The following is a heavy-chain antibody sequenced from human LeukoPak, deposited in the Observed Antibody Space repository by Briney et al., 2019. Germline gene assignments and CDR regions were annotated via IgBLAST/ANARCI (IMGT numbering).Heavy chain of an antibody. J-gene: IGHJ4*03. CDR2: ISSSSSYI. Sequence: GGSLRLSCAVSGFTFSSYSMNWVRQAPGKGLEWVSSISSSSSYISYADSVKGRFTISRDNAKNSLYLQMNSLRAEDTAVYYCARDFGTTGWHTFDYWGQGTTVTVSS. CDR3: ARDFGTTGWHTFDY. CDR1: GFTFSSYS. D-gene: IGHD6-19*01. V-gene: IGHV3-21*01.